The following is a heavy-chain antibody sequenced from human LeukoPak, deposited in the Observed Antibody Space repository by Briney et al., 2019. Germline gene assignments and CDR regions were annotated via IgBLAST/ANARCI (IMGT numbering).Heavy chain of an antibody. V-gene: IGHV6-1*01. CDR1: GDSVSSNSAA. CDR2: TYYRSKWYN. J-gene: IGHJ5*02. Sequence: SQTLSLTCAISGDSVSSNSAAWNWIRQSPSRGLEWLGRTYYRSKWYNDYAVSVKSRITINPDTSKNQFSLQLNSVTPEDTAVYYCARTHAGCSSTSCYGNWFDPWGQGTLLTVSS. D-gene: IGHD2-2*01. CDR3: ARTHAGCSSTSCYGNWFDP.